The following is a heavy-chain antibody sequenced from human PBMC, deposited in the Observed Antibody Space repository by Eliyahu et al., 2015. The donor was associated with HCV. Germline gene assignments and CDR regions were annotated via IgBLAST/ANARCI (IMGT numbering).Heavy chain of an antibody. V-gene: IGHV4-4*07. CDR3: ARERAEGSGLAFDI. CDR2: INDRVII. J-gene: IGHJ3*02. Sequence: QVQLQESGPGLVKPSETLSLTCSVSGGSISNSAWNWIRQPPGKGLEWIGGGRGGINDRVIIAYNPSLKNRVTMSLDASKNFFSLKLRSVTATDTAVYYCARERAEGSGLAFDIWGQGMMVTVSS. CDR1: GGSISNSA. D-gene: IGHD3-10*01.